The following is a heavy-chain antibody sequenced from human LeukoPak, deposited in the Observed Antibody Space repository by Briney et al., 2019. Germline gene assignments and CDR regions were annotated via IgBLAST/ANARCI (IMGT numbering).Heavy chain of an antibody. CDR2: ISSSSSYI. CDR3: ARAIATNYYYYMDV. CDR1: GFTFSSYG. Sequence: GGSLRLSCAASGFTFSSYGMNWVRQAPGKGLEWVSSISSSSSYIYYADSVKGRFTISRDNAKNSLYLQMNSLRAEDTAVYYCARAIATNYYYYMDVWGKGTTVTVSS. J-gene: IGHJ6*03. V-gene: IGHV3-21*01. D-gene: IGHD6-13*01.